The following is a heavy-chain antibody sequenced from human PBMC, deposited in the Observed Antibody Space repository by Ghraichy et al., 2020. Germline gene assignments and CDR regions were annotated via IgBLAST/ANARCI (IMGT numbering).Heavy chain of an antibody. CDR1: GGSITSDTHY. V-gene: IGHV4-39*01. CDR2: LFHSGGS. CDR3: VRRAVTLVRGDLIWGFDT. Sequence: SQTLSLTCTVSGGSITSDTHYWDWIRQPPGKGLEWIGGLFHSGGSNYNPSVKNRVTMSLDTSNNQFSMRLSSVTAADTAIYYCVRRAVTLVRGDLIWGFDTWGQGTLVTVSS. D-gene: IGHD3-10*01. J-gene: IGHJ5*02.